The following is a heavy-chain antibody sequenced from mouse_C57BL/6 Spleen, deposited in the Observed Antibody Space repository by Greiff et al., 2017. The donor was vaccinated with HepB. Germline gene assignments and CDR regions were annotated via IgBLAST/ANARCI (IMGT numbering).Heavy chain of an antibody. J-gene: IGHJ1*03. D-gene: IGHD1-1*01. CDR1: GYTFTSYW. V-gene: IGHV1-64*01. CDR2: IHPNSGST. Sequence: QVQLKQPGAELVKPGASVKLSCKASGYTFTSYWMHWVKQRPGQGLERIGMIHPNSGSTNYNEKFKSKATLTVDKSSSTAYMQLSSLTSEDSAVYYCAREKATNYGSSYDWYFDVWGTGTTVTVSS. CDR3: AREKATNYGSSYDWYFDV.